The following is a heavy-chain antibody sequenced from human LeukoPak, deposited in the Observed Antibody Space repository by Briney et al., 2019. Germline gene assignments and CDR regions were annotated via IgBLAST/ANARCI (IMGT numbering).Heavy chain of an antibody. D-gene: IGHD3-9*01. CDR1: GFTFSSYG. J-gene: IGHJ6*03. CDR3: ARDRHDILTGSYYMDV. CDR2: ISYDGSNK. V-gene: IGHV3-30*03. Sequence: GGSLRLSCAASGFTFSSYGMHWVRQAPGKGLEWVAVISYDGSNKYYADSVKGRFTISRDNSKNTLYLQMNSLRAEDTAVYYCARDRHDILTGSYYMDVWGKGTTVTVSS.